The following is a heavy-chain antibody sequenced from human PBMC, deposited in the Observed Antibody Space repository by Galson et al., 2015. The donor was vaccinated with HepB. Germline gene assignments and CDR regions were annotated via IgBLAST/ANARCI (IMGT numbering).Heavy chain of an antibody. J-gene: IGHJ4*02. CDR3: ARDRGGSYDEGYDY. V-gene: IGHV1-69*04. CDR1: GGTFSSYT. CDR2: IIPILGIA. D-gene: IGHD1-26*01. Sequence: SVKVSCKASGGTFSSYTISWVRQAPGQGLERMGRIIPILGIANYAQKFQGRVTITADKSTSTAYMELSSLRSEDTAVYYCARDRGGSYDEGYDYWGQGTLVTVSS.